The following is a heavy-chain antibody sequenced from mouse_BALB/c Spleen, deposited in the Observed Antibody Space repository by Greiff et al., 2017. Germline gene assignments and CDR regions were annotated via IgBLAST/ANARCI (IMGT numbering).Heavy chain of an antibody. V-gene: IGHV14-3*02. CDR2: IDPANGNT. J-gene: IGHJ3*01. Sequence: QLQQSGAELVKPGASVKLSCTASGFNIQDTYMHWVKQRPEQGLEWIGRIDPANGNTKYDPKFQGKATITADPSSNTAYLQLSSLTSEGPAVYYCALRGFAYWGQGTLVTVSA. CDR1: GFNIQDTY. CDR3: ALRGFAY. D-gene: IGHD3-3*01.